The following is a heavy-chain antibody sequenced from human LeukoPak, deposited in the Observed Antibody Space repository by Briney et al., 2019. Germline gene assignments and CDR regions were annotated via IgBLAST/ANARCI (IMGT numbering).Heavy chain of an antibody. CDR2: IKSKTDGGTT. D-gene: IGHD3-22*01. CDR3: TTMYYYDSSGYYSDY. Sequence: PGGSLRLSCAASGFTFSNAWMSWVRQAPGKGLEWVGRIKSKTDGGTTDYAAPVKGRFTISRDDSKNTLYLQMSSLKTEDTAVYYCTTMYYYDSSGYYSDYWGQGTLVTVSS. CDR1: GFTFSNAW. J-gene: IGHJ4*02. V-gene: IGHV3-15*01.